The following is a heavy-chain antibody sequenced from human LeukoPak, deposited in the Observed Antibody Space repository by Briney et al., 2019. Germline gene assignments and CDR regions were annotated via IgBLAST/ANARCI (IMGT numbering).Heavy chain of an antibody. V-gene: IGHV1-69*13. D-gene: IGHD2-15*01. CDR2: IIPIFGTA. CDR3: AARSGGSFGGKYGMDV. J-gene: IGHJ6*02. Sequence: ASVKVSCKASGGTFSSYAISWVRQAPGQGLEWMGGIIPIFGTANYAQKFQGRVTITADESTSTAYMELSSLRAEDTAVYYCAARSGGSFGGKYGMDVWGQGTTVTVSS. CDR1: GGTFSSYA.